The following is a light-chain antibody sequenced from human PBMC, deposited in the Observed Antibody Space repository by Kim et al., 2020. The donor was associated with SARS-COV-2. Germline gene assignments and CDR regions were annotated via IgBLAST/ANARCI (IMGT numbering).Light chain of an antibody. V-gene: IGLV2-14*04. CDR3: SSYTSSSTFE. CDR2: DVS. CDR1: TSDVGGYNY. J-gene: IGLJ2*01. Sequence: GQSITTSGTGTTSDVGGYNYVSCYQQHPGKAPKLMIYDVSKRPSGVSHRFSGSKSGNTASLTISGLQAEDEADYYCSSYTSSSTFEFGGGTQLTVL.